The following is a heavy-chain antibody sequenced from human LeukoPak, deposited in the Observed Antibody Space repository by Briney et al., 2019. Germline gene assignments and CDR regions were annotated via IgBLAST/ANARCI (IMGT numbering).Heavy chain of an antibody. CDR1: GLTFSSNS. D-gene: IGHD4-17*01. V-gene: IGHV3-48*02. Sequence: GGSLRLSCAASGLTFSSNSMNWVRQAPGKGLEWVSYISSSSSTIYYADSVKGRFTISRDNAKNSLYLRMNSLRDEDTAVYYCARLTSATVTYDYWGQGTLVTVSS. CDR2: ISSSSSTI. CDR3: ARLTSATVTYDY. J-gene: IGHJ4*02.